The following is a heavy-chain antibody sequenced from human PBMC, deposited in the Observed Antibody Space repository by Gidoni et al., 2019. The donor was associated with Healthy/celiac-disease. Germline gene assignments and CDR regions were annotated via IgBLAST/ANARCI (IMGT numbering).Heavy chain of an antibody. J-gene: IGHJ4*02. CDR3: ASSPRLLPNYGLYDY. D-gene: IGHD3-22*01. V-gene: IGHV4-39*01. CDR2: IYYSGST. Sequence: QLQLQESGPGLVKPSETLSLTCTVSGGSISISSYYWGWIRQPPGKGLEWIGSIYYSGSTYYNPSLKSRVTISVDTSKNQFSLKLSSVTAADTAVYYCASSPRLLPNYGLYDYWGQGTLVTVSS. CDR1: GGSISISSYY.